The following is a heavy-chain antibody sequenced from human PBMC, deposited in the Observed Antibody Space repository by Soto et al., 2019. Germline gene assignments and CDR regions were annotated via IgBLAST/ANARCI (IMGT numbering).Heavy chain of an antibody. V-gene: IGHV1-46*01. Sequence: ASVKVSCKASGYTFTSYYMHWVRQAPGQGLEWMGIINPSDGSTSYAQKFQGRVTMTRDTYTSTVYMELSSLRSEDTAVYYCASGSSGWYFDYWDQGTLVTVSS. CDR3: ASGSSGWYFDY. CDR2: INPSDGST. D-gene: IGHD6-19*01. J-gene: IGHJ4*02. CDR1: GYTFTSYY.